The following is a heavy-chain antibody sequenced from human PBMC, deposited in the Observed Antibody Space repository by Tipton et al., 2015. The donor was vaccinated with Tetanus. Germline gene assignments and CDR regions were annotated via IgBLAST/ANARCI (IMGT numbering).Heavy chain of an antibody. CDR1: GFTFSNYR. J-gene: IGHJ2*01. V-gene: IGHV3-21*04. D-gene: IGHD6-6*01. Sequence: SLRLSCAVSGFTFSNYRMNWVRQAPGRGLQWVASISSSGSTIYYADSVKGRFTISRDNAKNSLSLQVNSLRAEDTAVYYCARVWGRGQLVTKPNWYFDLWGRGTLVTVSS. CDR3: ARVWGRGQLVTKPNWYFDL. CDR2: ISSSGSTI.